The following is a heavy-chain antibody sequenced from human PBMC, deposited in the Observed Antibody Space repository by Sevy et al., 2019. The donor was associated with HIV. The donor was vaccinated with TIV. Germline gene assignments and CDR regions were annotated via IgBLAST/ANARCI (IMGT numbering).Heavy chain of an antibody. CDR3: ARARGSGSYGDFDY. J-gene: IGHJ4*02. CDR2: MNPNSGNT. Sequence: ASVKVSCKASGYTFTSYDINWVRQATGQGLEWVGWMNPNSGNTGYAQKFQGRVTITRNTSISTAYMELSSLRSEDTAVYYCARARGSGSYGDFDYWGQGTLVTVSS. CDR1: GYTFTSYD. V-gene: IGHV1-8*03. D-gene: IGHD3-10*01.